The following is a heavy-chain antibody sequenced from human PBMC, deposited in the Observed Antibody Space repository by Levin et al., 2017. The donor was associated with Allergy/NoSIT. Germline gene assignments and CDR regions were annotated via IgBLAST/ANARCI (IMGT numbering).Heavy chain of an antibody. J-gene: IGHJ6*04. D-gene: IGHD6-6*01. Sequence: TPGGSLRLSCAASGFTFSSYSMNWVRQAPGKGLEWVSSISSSSSYIYYADSVKGRFTISRDNAKNSLYLQMNSLRAEDTAVYYCARDLGIAARPLTGTPGVWGKGTTVTVSS. CDR2: ISSSSSYI. CDR3: ARDLGIAARPLTGTPGV. V-gene: IGHV3-21*01. CDR1: GFTFSSYS.